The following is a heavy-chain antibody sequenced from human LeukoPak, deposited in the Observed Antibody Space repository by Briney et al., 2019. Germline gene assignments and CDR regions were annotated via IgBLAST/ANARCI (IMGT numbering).Heavy chain of an antibody. CDR2: IYYSGST. D-gene: IGHD6-13*01. CDR1: GGSISSYY. J-gene: IGHJ6*02. Sequence: SETLSLTCTVSGGSISSYYWSWIRQPPGKGLEWIGYIYYSGSTNYNPSLKSRVTISVDTSKNQFSLKLSSVTAADTAVYYCARHPPYSSSWYVNGMDVWGQGTTVTVPS. CDR3: ARHPPYSSSWYVNGMDV. V-gene: IGHV4-59*08.